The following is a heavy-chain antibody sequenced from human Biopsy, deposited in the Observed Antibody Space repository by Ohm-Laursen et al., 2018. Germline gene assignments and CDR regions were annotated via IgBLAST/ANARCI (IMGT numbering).Heavy chain of an antibody. V-gene: IGHV3-23*01. Sequence: SLRLSCAAFGFTFSNYAMSWVRQAPGKGLEWVSTITSSGGSTYFADSVKGRFTISRDNSKNRLYLQMNSLRGEDTAVYYCAKQGATILSSFDSWGQGTLVTVSS. CDR1: GFTFSNYA. J-gene: IGHJ5*01. D-gene: IGHD3-9*01. CDR3: AKQGATILSSFDS. CDR2: ITSSGGST.